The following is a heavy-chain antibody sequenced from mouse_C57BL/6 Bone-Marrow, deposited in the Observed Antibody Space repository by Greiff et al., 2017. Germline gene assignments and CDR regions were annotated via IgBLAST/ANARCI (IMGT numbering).Heavy chain of an antibody. J-gene: IGHJ3*01. Sequence: VKLMESDAELVKPGASVKISCKVSGYTFTDYTIHWMKQRPEQGLEWIGYIYPRDGSTKYNEKFKGKATLTADKSSSTAYMQLNSLTSEDSAVYFCAGLYGRRAWFAYWGQGTLVTVSA. CDR2: IYPRDGST. CDR1: GYTFTDYT. V-gene: IGHV1-78*01. D-gene: IGHD1-1*01. CDR3: AGLYGRRAWFAY.